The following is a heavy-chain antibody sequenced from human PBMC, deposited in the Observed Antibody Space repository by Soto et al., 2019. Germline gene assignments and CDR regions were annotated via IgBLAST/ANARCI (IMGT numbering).Heavy chain of an antibody. V-gene: IGHV2-5*02. CDR3: SHTHRASAGLFDL. CDR2: IYGDDDQ. J-gene: IGHJ4*02. CDR1: GFSLTTSAVG. Sequence: QITLKESGPTLVKPTQTLTLTCTFSGFSLTTSAVGVGWIRQPPGKALEWLTVIYGDDDQRSSPSLRSRLTISKDTSKNQAVLRMTNMDPVDTATYSCSHTHRASAGLFDLWGQGTLVTVSS.